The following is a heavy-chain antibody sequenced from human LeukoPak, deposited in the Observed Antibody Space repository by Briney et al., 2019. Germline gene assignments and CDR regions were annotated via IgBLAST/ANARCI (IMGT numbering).Heavy chain of an antibody. CDR3: STARYSSSSRY. CDR2: IKSKTDGGTT. J-gene: IGHJ4*02. CDR1: GFTLTNAW. D-gene: IGHD6-13*01. V-gene: IGHV3-15*01. Sequence: PAGSLRLSCAASGFTLTNAWMSWVRQAPGNGLEWVGRIKSKTDGGTTDYAAPVKGRFTISRDDSKNTLYLQMNSLKIEDTAVYYCSTARYSSSSRYWGQGTLVTVSS.